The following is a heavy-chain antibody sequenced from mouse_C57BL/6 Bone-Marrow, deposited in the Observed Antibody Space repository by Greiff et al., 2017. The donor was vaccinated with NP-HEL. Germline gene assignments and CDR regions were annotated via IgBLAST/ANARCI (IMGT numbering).Heavy chain of an antibody. J-gene: IGHJ4*01. CDR1: GFSFTTYA. D-gene: IGHD1-1*01. Sequence: EVKLVESGGGLVQPKGSLKLSCAASGFSFTTYAMNWVRQAPGKGLEWVARIRSKSNNYATYYADSVKDRFTISRDDSESMLYLQMNNLKTEDTAMYYCVRHGRLLLTAMDYWGQGTSVTVSS. CDR2: IRSKSNNYAT. CDR3: VRHGRLLLTAMDY. V-gene: IGHV10-1*01.